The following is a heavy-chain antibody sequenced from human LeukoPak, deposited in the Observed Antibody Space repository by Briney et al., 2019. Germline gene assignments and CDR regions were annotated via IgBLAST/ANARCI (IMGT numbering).Heavy chain of an antibody. CDR1: GFTYSSYS. J-gene: IGHJ4*02. V-gene: IGHV3-48*04. Sequence: GGSLRLSCAASGFTYSSYSMSWVRQIPGKGLALIAYIGATNSTIYHADSVKGRFTISRDTAKNSLDLQMNSLRAEDTALYYCAKVDHTSDTQDYYFDYWGQGTLVTVSS. CDR2: IGATNSTI. D-gene: IGHD2-15*01. CDR3: AKVDHTSDTQDYYFDY.